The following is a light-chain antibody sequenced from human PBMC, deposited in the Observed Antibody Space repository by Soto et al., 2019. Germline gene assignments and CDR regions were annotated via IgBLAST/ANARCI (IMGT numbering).Light chain of an antibody. J-gene: IGLJ3*02. CDR2: DVK. V-gene: IGLV2-11*01. CDR1: SSDIGGNNF. Sequence: QSALTQPRSVSGSPGQSVTIACTGTSSDIGGNNFVSWYQQHPGKAPKLAIYDVKYRPSGVPDRFSGSKSGNTASLTISGLQAEDEADYYCCSYVGGDFWLFGGGTKVTVL. CDR3: CSYVGGDFWL.